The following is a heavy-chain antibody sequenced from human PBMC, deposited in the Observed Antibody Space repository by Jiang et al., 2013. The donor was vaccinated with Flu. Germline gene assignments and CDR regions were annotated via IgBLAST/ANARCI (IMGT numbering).Heavy chain of an antibody. J-gene: IGHJ3*02. D-gene: IGHD5-18*01. V-gene: IGHV4-59*01. CDR1: GASISSYY. CDR3: ARIAKTQLWLREGSGAFDI. Sequence: GSGLVKPSETLSLTCTVSGASISSYYWSWIRQPPGKGLEWIGFIYYSGNTNYNPSLKSRVTMSADTSNDQFSLKLTSVSAADTAVYYCARIAKTQLWLREGSGAFDIVGPRDKWSPSL. CDR2: IYYSGNT.